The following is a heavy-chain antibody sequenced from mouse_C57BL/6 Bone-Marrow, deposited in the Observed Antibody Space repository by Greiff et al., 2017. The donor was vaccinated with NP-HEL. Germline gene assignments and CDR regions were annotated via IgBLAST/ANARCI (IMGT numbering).Heavy chain of an antibody. J-gene: IGHJ4*01. CDR1: GFTFSDYG. Sequence: DVQLVESGGGLVKPGGSLKLSCAASGFTFSDYGMHWVRQAPEKGLEWVAYISSGSSTIYYADTVKGRFTISRDNAKNTLFLQMTSLRSEDTAMYYCARPYDDYAMDYWGQGTSVTVSS. CDR2: ISSGSSTI. D-gene: IGHD2-14*01. V-gene: IGHV5-17*01. CDR3: ARPYDDYAMDY.